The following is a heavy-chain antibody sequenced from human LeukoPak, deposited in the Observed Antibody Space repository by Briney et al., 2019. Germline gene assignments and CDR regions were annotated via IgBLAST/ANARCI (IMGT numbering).Heavy chain of an antibody. Sequence: PGGSLRLSFAASGLRFRTYTMNWVRQAPGKGLEWVASIIATSSYIYYADSAKGRFTISRDNAMNSLFLQLNSLRVEDTAVYYCARAHVPITIFGVVHYNDYSGQGTLVTVSS. V-gene: IGHV3-21*01. CDR1: GLRFRTYT. J-gene: IGHJ4*02. CDR2: IIATSSYI. D-gene: IGHD3-3*01. CDR3: ARAHVPITIFGVVHYNDY.